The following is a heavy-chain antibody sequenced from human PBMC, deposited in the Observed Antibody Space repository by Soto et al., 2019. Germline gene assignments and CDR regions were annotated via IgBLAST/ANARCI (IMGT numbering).Heavy chain of an antibody. Sequence: PSETLSLTCPVSGGSISSGGYYWSWIRQHPGKGLEWIGYIYYSGSTYYNPSLKSRVTISVDTSKNQFSLKLSSVTAADTAVYYCAGSYNYYPYFDYWGQGTLVTVSS. V-gene: IGHV4-31*03. CDR1: GGSISSGGYY. J-gene: IGHJ4*02. D-gene: IGHD3-10*01. CDR3: AGSYNYYPYFDY. CDR2: IYYSGST.